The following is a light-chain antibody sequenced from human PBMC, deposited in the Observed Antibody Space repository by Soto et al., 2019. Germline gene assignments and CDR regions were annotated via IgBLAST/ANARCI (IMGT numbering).Light chain of an antibody. CDR2: GAS. J-gene: IGKJ2*01. CDR1: QSVRNN. CDR3: QQYNSWPRT. V-gene: IGKV3-15*01. Sequence: EIVMTQSPATLSVSPGERATLSCRASQSVRNNLAWYQQKPGQAPRLLIYGASTRAIGVPSRFNGGGSGTEFTLSISRLQSEDFVVYSCQQYNSWPRTFGQGTKLEIK.